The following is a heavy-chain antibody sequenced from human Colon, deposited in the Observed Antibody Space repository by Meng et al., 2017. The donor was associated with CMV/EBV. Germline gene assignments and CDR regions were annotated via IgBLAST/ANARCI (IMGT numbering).Heavy chain of an antibody. V-gene: IGHV1-69*10. CDR1: GFTFSSYA. D-gene: IGHD3/OR15-3a*01. Sequence: KISCAASGFTFSSYAISWVRQAPGQGLEWMGGVIPILGIVNYAQHFQGRVTIAADKSTSTAYMELSSLRSEDTAVYYCASNVDFTYMDVWGQGTTVTVSS. CDR3: ASNVDFTYMDV. J-gene: IGHJ6*02. CDR2: VIPILGIV.